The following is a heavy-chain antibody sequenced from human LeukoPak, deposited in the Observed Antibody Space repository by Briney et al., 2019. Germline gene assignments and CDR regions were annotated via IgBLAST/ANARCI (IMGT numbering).Heavy chain of an antibody. J-gene: IGHJ4*02. V-gene: IGHV3-30*18. CDR3: AKGAVK. Sequence: PGRSLRLSCAASGFTFSSYGMHWVRQAPGKGLEWVAVISYDGSNKYYADSVKGRFTISRDNSKNTLYLQMNSLRAEDTAVYYCAKGAVKWGQGTLVTVSS. CDR2: ISYDGSNK. D-gene: IGHD4-11*01. CDR1: GFTFSSYG.